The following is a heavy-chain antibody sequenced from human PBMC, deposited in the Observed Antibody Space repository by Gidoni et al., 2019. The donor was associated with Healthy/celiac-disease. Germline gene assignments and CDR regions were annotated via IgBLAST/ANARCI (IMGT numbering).Heavy chain of an antibody. D-gene: IGHD1-7*01. CDR3: ARVETGTTDESRYYYYGMDV. V-gene: IGHV4-59*01. Sequence: QVQLQESGPGLVKPSETLSLTCTVSGGSISSYYWSWIRQPPGKGLEWIGYIYYSGSTNYNPSLKSRVTISVDTSKNQFSLKLSSVTAADTAVYYCARVETGTTDESRYYYYGMDVWGQGTTVTVSS. CDR1: GGSISSYY. J-gene: IGHJ6*02. CDR2: IYYSGST.